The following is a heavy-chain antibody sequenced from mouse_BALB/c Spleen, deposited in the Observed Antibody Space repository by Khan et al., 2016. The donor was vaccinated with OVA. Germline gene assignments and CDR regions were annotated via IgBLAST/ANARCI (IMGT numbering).Heavy chain of an antibody. CDR1: GFNIEDTY. D-gene: IGHD6-1*01. Sequence: VQLKQPGAEFVKPGASVKLSCTASGFNIEDTYMHWINQRPQQGLVWFGSIDPARGNVKYDPKFRDKATISADVFSNTASLHLSSLPSDATAVPYCIRGASLGLFAYFGQGTLVTVSA. CDR2: IDPARGNV. J-gene: IGHJ3*01. V-gene: IGHV14-3*02. CDR3: IRGASLGLFAY.